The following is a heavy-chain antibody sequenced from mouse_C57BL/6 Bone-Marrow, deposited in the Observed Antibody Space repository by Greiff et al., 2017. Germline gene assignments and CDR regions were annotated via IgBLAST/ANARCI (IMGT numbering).Heavy chain of an antibody. Sequence: QVQLQQPGAELVRPGTSVKVSCKASGYAFTNYLIAWVKPRPGQGLEWIGVINPGSGGSNYNAKFKGKATLTAATSSSTAYMQLSSLASEDSAGYGCDAMDYWGQGTAVTVSS. CDR1: GYAFTNYL. V-gene: IGHV1-54*01. J-gene: IGHJ4*01. CDR3: DAMDY. CDR2: INPGSGGS.